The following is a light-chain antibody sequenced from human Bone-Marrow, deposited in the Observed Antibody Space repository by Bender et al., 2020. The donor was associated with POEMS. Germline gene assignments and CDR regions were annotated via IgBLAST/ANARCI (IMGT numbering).Light chain of an antibody. V-gene: IGLV1-44*01. Sequence: QSVLTQPPSASGTPGQRVTISCSGGSSTIGAHAVNWYQHLPGTAPKLLIYSSHRRPSGVSNRFSGSKSGNTASLTISGLQAEDEADYYCAVWDDSLNGWVFGGGTKLTVL. CDR2: SSH. CDR3: AVWDDSLNGWV. CDR1: SSTIGAHA. J-gene: IGLJ3*02.